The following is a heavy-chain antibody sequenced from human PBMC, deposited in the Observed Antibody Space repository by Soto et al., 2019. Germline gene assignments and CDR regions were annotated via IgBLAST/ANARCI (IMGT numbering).Heavy chain of an antibody. CDR3: VRSWAY. V-gene: IGHV3-23*01. CDR2: VSPAGST. J-gene: IGHJ4*02. Sequence: EVQLLESGGGLVQPGGPLRLSCAASGFTFSNYGMNWIRLAPGEGLEWVSTVSPAGSTFYADSVRGRFTISRDNSKSTVDLQMNGLRVDDTAIYYCVRSWAYWGRGTVVTVSS. CDR1: GFTFSNYG. D-gene: IGHD6-13*01.